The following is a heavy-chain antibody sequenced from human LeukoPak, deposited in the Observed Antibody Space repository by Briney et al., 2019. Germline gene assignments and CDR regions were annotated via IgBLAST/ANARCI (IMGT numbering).Heavy chain of an antibody. CDR2: IYYSGST. Sequence: SETLSLTCTVSGGSISSYYWSWIRPPPGKGLEWIGYIYYSGSTNYNPSLKSRVTISVDTSKNQFSLKLSSVTAADTAVYYCARSTHWFDPWGQGTLVTVSS. V-gene: IGHV4-59*01. CDR1: GGSISSYY. J-gene: IGHJ5*02. CDR3: ARSTHWFDP.